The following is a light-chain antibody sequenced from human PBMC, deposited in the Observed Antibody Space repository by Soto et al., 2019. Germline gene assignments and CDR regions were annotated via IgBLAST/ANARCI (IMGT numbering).Light chain of an antibody. CDR3: SSFAGSNNFPYV. CDR2: EIN. V-gene: IGLV2-8*01. CDR1: SSDVGAYDY. Sequence: QSALTQPPSASGSPGQSVTISYTGTSSDVGAYDYVSWYQQHPGKAPKLMIYEINKRASGVPDRFSGSKSGNTASLTVSGLQAEDEADYYCSSFAGSNNFPYVFGTGTK. J-gene: IGLJ1*01.